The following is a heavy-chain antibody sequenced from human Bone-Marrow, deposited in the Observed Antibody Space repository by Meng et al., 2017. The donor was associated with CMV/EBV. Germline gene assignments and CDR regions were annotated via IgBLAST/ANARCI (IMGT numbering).Heavy chain of an antibody. CDR2: IYYSGST. CDR3: ARSLPGPKVEVVPAAKSTYYYYYGMDV. CDR1: GGSISSSSYY. V-gene: IGHV4-39*01. Sequence: GSLRLSCTVSGGSISSSSYYWGWIRQPPGKGLEWIGSIYYSGSTYYNPSLKSRVTISVDTSKNQFSLKLSSVTAADTAVYYCARSLPGPKVEVVPAAKSTYYYYYGMDVWGQGTTVTVSS. D-gene: IGHD2-2*01. J-gene: IGHJ6*02.